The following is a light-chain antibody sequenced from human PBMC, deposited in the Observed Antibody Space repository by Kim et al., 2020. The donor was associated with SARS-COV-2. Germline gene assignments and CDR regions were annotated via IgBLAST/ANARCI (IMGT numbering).Light chain of an antibody. V-gene: IGKV1-27*01. Sequence: ASVGDRVTITCRASQGISNSVAWYQQKPGKVPKVLIYAASALQSGVPSRFSGSGSGADFTLTISSLQPEDVATYYCQKYDIAPLTFGGGTKVDIK. CDR3: QKYDIAPLT. CDR1: QGISNS. CDR2: AAS. J-gene: IGKJ4*01.